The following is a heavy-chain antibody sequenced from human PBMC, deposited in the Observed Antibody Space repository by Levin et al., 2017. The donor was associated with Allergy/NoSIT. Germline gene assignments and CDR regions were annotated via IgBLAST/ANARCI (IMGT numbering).Heavy chain of an antibody. D-gene: IGHD2/OR15-2a*01. Sequence: SETLSLTCTVSGGSISSSSFHWGWIRQPPGTGLEWLGCIYYTGSTFYNPSLKSRVTISLDTSKNQFSLKLSSVTAADTAIYYCARVSVGSNLEYWGQGTLVTVSS. J-gene: IGHJ4*02. CDR1: GGSISSSSFH. V-gene: IGHV4-39*07. CDR2: IYYTGST. CDR3: ARVSVGSNLEY.